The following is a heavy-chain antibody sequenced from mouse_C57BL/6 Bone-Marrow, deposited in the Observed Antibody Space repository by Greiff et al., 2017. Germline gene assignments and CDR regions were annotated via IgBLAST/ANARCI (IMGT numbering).Heavy chain of an antibody. V-gene: IGHV5-17*01. D-gene: IGHD1-1*01. Sequence: EVQVVESGGGLVKPGGSLKLSCAASGFTFSDYGMHWVRQAPEKGLEWVAYISSGSSTIYYAATVKGRFTISSDNATNTLFLQMTRLRSEDTAMYYCARYRDSSGYVSDYWGKGTTLTVSS. CDR2: ISSGSSTI. CDR3: ARYRDSSGYVSDY. CDR1: GFTFSDYG. J-gene: IGHJ2*01.